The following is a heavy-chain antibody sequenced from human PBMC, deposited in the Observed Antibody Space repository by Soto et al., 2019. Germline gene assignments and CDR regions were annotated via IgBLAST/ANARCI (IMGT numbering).Heavy chain of an antibody. J-gene: IGHJ4*02. Sequence: QVQLVQSGAEEKKPGASVKVSRKASGYTFTNYAMHWVRQAPGQRLEWMGWINAGNGNTKYSQKFQGRVTITRDTSASTAYMELSSLRSEDTAVYYCARVSGYYLPDYWGQGTLVTVSS. CDR1: GYTFTNYA. V-gene: IGHV1-3*05. CDR2: INAGNGNT. CDR3: ARVSGYYLPDY. D-gene: IGHD5-12*01.